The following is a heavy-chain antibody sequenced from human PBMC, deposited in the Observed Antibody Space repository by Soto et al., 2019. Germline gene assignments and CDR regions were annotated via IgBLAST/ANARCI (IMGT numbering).Heavy chain of an antibody. CDR1: GYTFSTSG. CDR2: ISTYNGDA. D-gene: IGHD6-6*01. Sequence: QAQLEQSGAEVKKPGASVKVSCKSSGYTFSTSGISWVRQAPGQGLEWMGWISTYNGDANYAQRFQGRVTMTTDTATSTTFMELRSLRSDDTAVYYCARDGPRPYYYYGMDGWVQGTTVTVSS. J-gene: IGHJ6*02. CDR3: ARDGPRPYYYYGMDG. V-gene: IGHV1-18*01.